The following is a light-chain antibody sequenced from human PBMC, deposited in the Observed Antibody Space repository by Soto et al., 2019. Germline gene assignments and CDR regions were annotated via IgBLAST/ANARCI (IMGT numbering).Light chain of an antibody. J-gene: IGKJ3*01. Sequence: EIVLTQSPGTLSLSPGDRVTLSCRASQSLSSSYLAWYQQKAGQPPRLLMFRSSDRAAGVPDRFSGSASGTEFTLTVSSLEPEDFAVYYCQQYGTKVSFGPGTKVDIK. V-gene: IGKV3-20*01. CDR3: QQYGTKVS. CDR2: RSS. CDR1: QSLSSSY.